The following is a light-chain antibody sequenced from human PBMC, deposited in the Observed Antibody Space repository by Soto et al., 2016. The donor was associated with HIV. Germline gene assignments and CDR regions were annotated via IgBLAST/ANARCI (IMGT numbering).Light chain of an antibody. CDR2: AAS. CDR1: QGISSY. Sequence: DIQLTQSPSFLSASVGDRVTITCRASQGISSYLAWYQQKPGKAPKLLIYAASTLQSGVPSRFSGSGSGTEFTLTISSLQPEDFATYYCQQLNSYPLTSGGETKVEIK. V-gene: IGKV1-9*01. CDR3: QQLNSYPLT. J-gene: IGKJ4*01.